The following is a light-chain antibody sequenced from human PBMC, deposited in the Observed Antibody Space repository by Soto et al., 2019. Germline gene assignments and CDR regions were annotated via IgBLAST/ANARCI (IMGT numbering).Light chain of an antibody. CDR1: QSISSH. CDR3: QQSYSTPIS. J-gene: IGKJ5*01. CDR2: TAS. Sequence: DIRPTQTPSSLSASVCDTVTITCRASQSISSHLNWYQQKPGKAPNLLMYTASNLQSGVPSRFSGSGSGTDFTLTISSLQPEDFATYYCQQSYSTPISFGQGTRLAIK. V-gene: IGKV1-39*01.